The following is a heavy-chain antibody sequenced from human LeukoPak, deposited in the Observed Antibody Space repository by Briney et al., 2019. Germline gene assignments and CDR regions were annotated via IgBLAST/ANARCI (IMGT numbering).Heavy chain of an antibody. Sequence: ASVKVSCKASGYTFTSYGISWVRQAPGQGLEWMGWISAYNGNTNYAQKLQGRVTMTTDTSTSTAYMELRSLRSDDTAVYYSARDPARVVDNWFDPWGQGTLVTVSS. J-gene: IGHJ5*02. CDR2: ISAYNGNT. CDR3: ARDPARVVDNWFDP. CDR1: GYTFTSYG. V-gene: IGHV1-18*01. D-gene: IGHD3-3*01.